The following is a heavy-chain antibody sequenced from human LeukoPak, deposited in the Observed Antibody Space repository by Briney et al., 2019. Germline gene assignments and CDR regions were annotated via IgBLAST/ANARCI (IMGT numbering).Heavy chain of an antibody. V-gene: IGHV4-59*01. CDR1: GGSISTYY. J-gene: IGHJ4*02. CDR3: AREEALGSGSFDY. CDR2: IYYSGST. Sequence: SETLSLTCTVSGGSISTYYWSWIRQPPGKGLEWIGRIYYSGSTNYNPSLKSRVTISVDTSKNQFSLKLGSVTAADTAVYYCAREEALGSGSFDYWGQGTLVTVSS. D-gene: IGHD1-26*01.